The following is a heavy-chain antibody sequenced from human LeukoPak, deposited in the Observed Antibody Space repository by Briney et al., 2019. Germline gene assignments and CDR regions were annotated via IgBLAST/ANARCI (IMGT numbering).Heavy chain of an antibody. Sequence: GGCLRLSYAASVFTFDDYAIYWVRQAPGKGLEWVSLISWDGGSTYYADSVKGRFTISRDNSKNSLYLQMNSLRTEDTALYYCAKDEVVISVSLFAYWGQGTLVTVSS. CDR2: ISWDGGST. CDR3: AKDEVVISVSLFAY. D-gene: IGHD3-22*01. V-gene: IGHV3-43*01. J-gene: IGHJ4*02. CDR1: VFTFDDYA.